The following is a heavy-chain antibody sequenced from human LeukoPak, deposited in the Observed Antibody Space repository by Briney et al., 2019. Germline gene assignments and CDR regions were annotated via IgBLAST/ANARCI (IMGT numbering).Heavy chain of an antibody. J-gene: IGHJ4*02. V-gene: IGHV4-38-2*02. CDR2: IYHSGST. CDR3: ARSLSGSSGAISY. CDR1: GYSISSGYY. Sequence: SETLSLTCTVSGYSISSGYYWGWIRQPPGKGREWIGSIYHSGSTYYNPSLKSRVTISVDTSKNQFSLKLSSVTAADTAVYYCARSLSGSSGAISYWGQGTLVTVSS. D-gene: IGHD1-26*01.